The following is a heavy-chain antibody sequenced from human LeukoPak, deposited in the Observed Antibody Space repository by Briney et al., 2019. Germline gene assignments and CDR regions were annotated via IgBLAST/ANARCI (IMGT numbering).Heavy chain of an antibody. D-gene: IGHD4-11*01. CDR1: GGSISSSSYY. Sequence: SETLSLTCTVSGGSISSSSYYWGWIRQPPGKGLEWIGSIYYSGSTYYNPSLKSRVTISVDTSKNQFSLKLNSVTAADTAVYYCARTDDYSSWFDPWGQGTLVTVSS. V-gene: IGHV4-39*07. CDR3: ARTDDYSSWFDP. J-gene: IGHJ5*02. CDR2: IYYSGST.